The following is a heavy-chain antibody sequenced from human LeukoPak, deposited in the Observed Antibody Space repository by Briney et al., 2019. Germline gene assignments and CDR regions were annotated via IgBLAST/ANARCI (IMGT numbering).Heavy chain of an antibody. V-gene: IGHV3-64D*06. D-gene: IGHD3-22*01. Sequence: GGSLRLSCSASGFTFSSYAMHWVRQAPGKGLEYVSAISSNGGSTYYADPVKGRFTISGDNSKNTLYLQMSSLRAEDTAVYYCVKEGGGDEVVVITYFDYWGQGTLVTVSS. J-gene: IGHJ4*02. CDR3: VKEGGGDEVVVITYFDY. CDR1: GFTFSSYA. CDR2: ISSNGGST.